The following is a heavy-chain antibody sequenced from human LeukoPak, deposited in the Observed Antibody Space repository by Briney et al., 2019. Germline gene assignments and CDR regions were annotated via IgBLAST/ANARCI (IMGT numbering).Heavy chain of an antibody. D-gene: IGHD3-22*01. CDR2: IYYSGST. CDR3: ARQVLNYYDSSGYGS. V-gene: IGHV4-39*01. J-gene: IGHJ5*02. CDR1: GGSISSSSYY. Sequence: SETLSLTCTVSGGSISSSSYYWGWIRQPPGKGLEWIGSIYYSGSTYYNPSLKSRVTISVDTSKNQFSLKLSSVTAADTAVYYCARQVLNYYDSSGYGSWGQGTLVTVSS.